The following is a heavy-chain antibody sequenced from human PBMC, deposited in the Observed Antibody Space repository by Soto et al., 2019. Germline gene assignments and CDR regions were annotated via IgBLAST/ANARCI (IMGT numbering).Heavy chain of an antibody. J-gene: IGHJ5*02. V-gene: IGHV3-74*01. CDR1: GFTFSSYW. D-gene: IGHD2-21*02. CDR3: ARDRHIVVVTAIRFDP. Sequence: GGSLILSCAASGFTFSSYWMHWVRQAPGKGLVWVSRINSDGSSTSYADSVKGRFTISRDNAKNSLYLQMNSLRAEDTAVYYCARDRHIVVVTAIRFDPWGQGTLVSVPQ. CDR2: INSDGSST.